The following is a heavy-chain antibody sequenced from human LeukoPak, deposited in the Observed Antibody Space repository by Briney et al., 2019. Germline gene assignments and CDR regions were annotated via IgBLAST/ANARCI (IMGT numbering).Heavy chain of an antibody. CDR2: ITSISSAS. J-gene: IGHJ4*02. CDR1: GFTFSIYA. Sequence: GGSLRLSCAASGFTFSIYAMSWVRQAPEKGLEWVSSITSISSASFYADSVKGRFTISRDNSRDTLYLQMNSLRAGDTAVYYCVKGRPNNVRSNGLYYRQNCDNSGQGKLVAASS. V-gene: IGHV3-23*01. CDR3: VKGRPNNVRSNGLYYRQNCDN. D-gene: IGHD3-22*01.